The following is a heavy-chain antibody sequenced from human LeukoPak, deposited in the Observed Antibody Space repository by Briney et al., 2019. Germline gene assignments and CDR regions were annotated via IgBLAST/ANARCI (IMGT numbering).Heavy chain of an antibody. V-gene: IGHV4-39*07. CDR3: ARGRVLTDALQSLLRYFDWSTTPGNWFDP. CDR2: MSYSGHT. J-gene: IGHJ5*02. D-gene: IGHD3-9*01. CDR1: GDSIGRINYF. Sequence: SETLSLTCTISGDSIGRINYFWGWIRQAPGKGLEWIVSMSYSGHTYYNPSLKSRVTTSIDTSKNQLSLNLKSVTAADTAVYYCARGRVLTDALQSLLRYFDWSTTPGNWFDPWGQGTLVTVSS.